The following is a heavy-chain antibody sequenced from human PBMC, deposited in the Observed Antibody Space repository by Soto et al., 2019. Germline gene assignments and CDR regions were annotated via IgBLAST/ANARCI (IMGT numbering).Heavy chain of an antibody. J-gene: IGHJ4*02. CDR1: GFTFSNYG. CDR3: ARDGDVNTGFGKDY. Sequence: RGSLRLSCAAPGFTFSNYGMHWVRQAPGKGLEWVAFIWYDGGNKYYAESVKGRFTISRDNSKNTLYLQMNSLRAEDTAVYYCARDGDVNTGFGKDYWGQGTLVTVSS. V-gene: IGHV3-33*01. CDR2: IWYDGGNK. D-gene: IGHD3-16*01.